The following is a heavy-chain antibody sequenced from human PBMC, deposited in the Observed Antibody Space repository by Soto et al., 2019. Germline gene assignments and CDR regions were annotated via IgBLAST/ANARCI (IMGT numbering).Heavy chain of an antibody. CDR2: INHSVST. J-gene: IGHJ6*02. V-gene: IGHV4-34*01. CDR3: ARARGGIWFGDSGYYYGMDV. D-gene: IGHD3-10*01. Sequence: SETLSLTCAVYGGSFSGYYWSWIRQPPGRGLEWIGEINHSVSTNYNPSLKSRVTISVGTPKNQFSLKLSSVTAADTAVYYCARARGGIWFGDSGYYYGMDVWGQGTTVTVSS. CDR1: GGSFSGYY.